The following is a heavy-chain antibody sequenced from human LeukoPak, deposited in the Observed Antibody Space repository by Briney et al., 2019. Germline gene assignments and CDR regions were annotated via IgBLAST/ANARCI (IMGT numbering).Heavy chain of an antibody. CDR3: AKDTNWKSHFLDLGARETRDPVPSAST. J-gene: IGHJ3*01. Sequence: GGSLRLSCAASGFTFSNFAMSWVRQAPGKGLEWVSGISASGNSPYYADSVKGRFIISRDNSKNTVFLQINSLRAEDTAVYYFAKDTNWKSHFLDLGARETRDPVPSASTRGQ. V-gene: IGHV3-23*01. D-gene: IGHD3-10*01. CDR1: GFTFSNFA. CDR2: ISASGNSP.